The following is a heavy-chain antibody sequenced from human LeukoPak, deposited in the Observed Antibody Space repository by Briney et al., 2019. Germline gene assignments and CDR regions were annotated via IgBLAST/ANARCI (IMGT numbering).Heavy chain of an antibody. Sequence: GASVKVSCKASGYSFTNYGISWVRQAPGQGLEWMGWINNYHNHTNYAQKLQGRVTMATDTSTNTAYMVLRSLRTDDTAVYYCARDIWFGDFANAFDIWGQGTMVTVSS. J-gene: IGHJ3*02. CDR2: INNYHNHT. CDR3: ARDIWFGDFANAFDI. V-gene: IGHV1-18*01. D-gene: IGHD3-10*01. CDR1: GYSFTNYG.